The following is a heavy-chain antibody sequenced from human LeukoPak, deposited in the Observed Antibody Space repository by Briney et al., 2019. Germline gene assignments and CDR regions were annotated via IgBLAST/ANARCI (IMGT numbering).Heavy chain of an antibody. J-gene: IGHJ4*02. V-gene: IGHV3-23*01. Sequence: GGSLRLSCAASGFTFSSYAMSWVRQAPGKGLEWVSAISGSGGSTYYADSVKGRFTISRDNSKNTLYLQMNSLRAEDTAVYYCAKVEDIVVEPAAMSGTFWGQGTLVTVSS. CDR3: AKVEDIVVEPAAMSGTF. CDR1: GFTFSSYA. D-gene: IGHD2-2*01. CDR2: ISGSGGST.